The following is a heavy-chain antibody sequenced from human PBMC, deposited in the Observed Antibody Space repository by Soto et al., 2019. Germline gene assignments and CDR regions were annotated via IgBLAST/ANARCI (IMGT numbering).Heavy chain of an antibody. V-gene: IGHV3-9*01. CDR3: AKLRYSGGTGYFDY. CDR2: LSWNSGGI. Sequence: PGGSLRLSCAASGFTFDDYAMHWVRQAPGKGLEWVSGLSWNSGGIDYADSVKGRFTISRDNAKNSLYLQMNSLRAEDTALYYCAKLRYSGGTGYFDYWGQGTLVTVSS. D-gene: IGHD1-26*01. CDR1: GFTFDDYA. J-gene: IGHJ4*02.